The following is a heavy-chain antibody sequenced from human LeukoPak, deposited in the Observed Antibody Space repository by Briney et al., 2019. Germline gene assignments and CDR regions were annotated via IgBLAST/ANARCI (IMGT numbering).Heavy chain of an antibody. CDR3: ARDGHYYDSSGYAY. CDR2: ISSSSSYI. D-gene: IGHD3-22*01. J-gene: IGHJ4*02. Sequence: GGSLRLSCAVSAFTFSSYSMNWVRQAPGKGLEWVSSISSSSSYIYYADSVKGRFTISRDNAKNSLYLQMNSLRAEDTAVYYCARDGHYYDSSGYAYWGQGTLVAVSS. V-gene: IGHV3-21*01. CDR1: AFTFSSYS.